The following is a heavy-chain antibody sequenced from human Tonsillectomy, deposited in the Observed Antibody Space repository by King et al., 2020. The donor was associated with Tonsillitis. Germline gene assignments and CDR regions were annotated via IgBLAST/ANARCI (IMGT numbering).Heavy chain of an antibody. Sequence: VQLQESGPGLVKPSQTLSLTCTVSGGSISSGSYYWSWVRQPAGKGLEWIGRIYTSGSTNYNPSLKSRVTISVDTSKNQFSLKLSSVTAADTAVYYCARDHSSIAVASPGNYYYYYYMDVWGKGTTVIVSS. V-gene: IGHV4-61*02. CDR1: GGSISSGSYY. J-gene: IGHJ6*03. CDR3: ARDHSSIAVASPGNYYYYYYMDV. D-gene: IGHD6-19*01. CDR2: IYTSGST.